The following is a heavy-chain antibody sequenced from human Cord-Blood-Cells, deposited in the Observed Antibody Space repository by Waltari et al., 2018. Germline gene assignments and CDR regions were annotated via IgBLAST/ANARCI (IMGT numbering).Heavy chain of an antibody. J-gene: IGHJ3*02. CDR2: SRSQANSYAT. CDR1: GFTFSGSA. CDR3: TTDAFDI. V-gene: IGHV3-73*02. Sequence: EVQLVESGGGLVQPGGSLKLSCAASGFTFSGSAMHWVRQASGKGLEWVGRSRSQANSYATAYAASVKGRFTISRDDSKNTAYLQMNSLKTEDTAVYYCTTDAFDIWGQGTMVTVSS.